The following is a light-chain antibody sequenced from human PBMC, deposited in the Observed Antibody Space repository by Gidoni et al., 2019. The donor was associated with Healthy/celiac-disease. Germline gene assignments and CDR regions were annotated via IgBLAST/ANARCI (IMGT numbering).Light chain of an antibody. J-gene: IGKJ5*01. V-gene: IGKV3-11*01. CDR1: QSVSSY. CDR3: PQRSNWPIT. CDR2: AAS. Sequence: EIVLTQSPATLSLSPGERATLSCRASQSVSSYLAWYQQKPGQAPRLLIYAASNRATGIPARFSGSGSWTDFTLTISSLEPEDFAVYYCPQRSNWPITFGQGTRLEIK.